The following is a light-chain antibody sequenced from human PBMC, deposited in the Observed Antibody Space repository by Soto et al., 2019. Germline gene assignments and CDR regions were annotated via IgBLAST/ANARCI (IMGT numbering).Light chain of an antibody. Sequence: EFVLTQSPGTLSLSPGERAPLSCRASQSVSSSYLAWYQQKPGQAPRLLIYDTSSRATGIPDRFSGSGSGTDFTLTISRLEPEDFSVFYCQQYGTSEIIFGQGTRLEIK. V-gene: IGKV3-20*01. CDR2: DTS. CDR3: QQYGTSEII. CDR1: QSVSSSY. J-gene: IGKJ5*01.